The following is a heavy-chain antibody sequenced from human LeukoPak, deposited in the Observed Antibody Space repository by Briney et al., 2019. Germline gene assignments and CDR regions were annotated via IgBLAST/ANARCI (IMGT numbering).Heavy chain of an antibody. D-gene: IGHD6-13*01. J-gene: IGHJ5*02. Sequence: ASVKVSCKASGYTFTGYYMHWVRQAPGQGLECTGWMNPNSGGTNYAQKFQGRVTMTRDTSISTAYMELSRLRSDDTAVYYCARGQQHSVWFDPWGQGTLVTVSS. CDR3: ARGQQHSVWFDP. CDR2: MNPNSGGT. CDR1: GYTFTGYY. V-gene: IGHV1-2*02.